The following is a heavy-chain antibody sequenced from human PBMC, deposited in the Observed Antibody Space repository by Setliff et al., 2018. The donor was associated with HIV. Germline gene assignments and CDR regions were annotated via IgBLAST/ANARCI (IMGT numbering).Heavy chain of an antibody. D-gene: IGHD3-10*01. CDR1: GGTFGASG. CDR2: IILAFNVI. J-gene: IGHJ6*04. V-gene: IGHV1-69*13. Sequence: SVKVSCKASGGTFGASGINWVRQAPGQGFEWMGTIILAFNVIKYAQKFQGRVTITADGSARTAFMEMRSLRSDDTAIYYCASGIRGLIRTDYYYEMEVWGKGTTVTVSS. CDR3: ASGIRGLIRTDYYYEMEV.